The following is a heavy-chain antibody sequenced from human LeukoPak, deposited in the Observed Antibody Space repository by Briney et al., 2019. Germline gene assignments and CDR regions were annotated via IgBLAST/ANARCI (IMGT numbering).Heavy chain of an antibody. J-gene: IGHJ2*01. D-gene: IGHD1-26*01. CDR2: IYTSGST. V-gene: IGHV4-4*08. Sequence: VKPSETLSLTCTVSGGSISSYYWSWIRQPPGKGLEWIGYIYTSGSTNYNPSLKSRVTMSVDTSKNQFSLKLSSVTAADTAVYYCARAIDSGSYLRYYWYFDLWGRGTLVTVSS. CDR3: ARAIDSGSYLRYYWYFDL. CDR1: GGSISSYY.